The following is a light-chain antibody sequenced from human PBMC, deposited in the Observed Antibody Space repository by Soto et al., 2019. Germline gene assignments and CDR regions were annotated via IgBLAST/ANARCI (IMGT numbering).Light chain of an antibody. J-gene: IGKJ4*01. CDR3: HQYGYSQA. CDR1: QSVSSSY. CDR2: DSS. Sequence: EIVLTQSPGTLSLSPGERATLSCRASQSVSSSYLAWYQQKPGQAPRLLIYDSSSTATGIPDRFSGSGSGTDFTLTISRLEPEDFAVYYCHQYGYSQAFGGGTKVEIK. V-gene: IGKV3-20*01.